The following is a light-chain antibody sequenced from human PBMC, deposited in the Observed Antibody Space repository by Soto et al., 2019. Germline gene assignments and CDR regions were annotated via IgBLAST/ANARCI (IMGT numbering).Light chain of an antibody. CDR3: CSYAGSSTYV. CDR1: SSDVGSYNL. V-gene: IGLV2-23*01. CDR2: EGS. J-gene: IGLJ2*01. Sequence: QSALTQPASVSGSPGQSITISCTGTSSDVGSYNLVSWYQQYPGKAPKLIIYEGSKRPSGVSNRFSGSESGNTASLTISGLQAEDEADYYCCSYAGSSTYVFGGGTKLTVL.